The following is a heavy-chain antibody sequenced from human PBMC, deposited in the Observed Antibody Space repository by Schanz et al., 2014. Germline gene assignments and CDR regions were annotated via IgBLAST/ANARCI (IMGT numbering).Heavy chain of an antibody. Sequence: QVQLVESGGGVVQPGRSLRLSCAASGFTFSSYGMHWVRQVPGKGLEWVAVVCYDGSNKYYADSVKGRFTISRDNSKNPLYLQMNSLRTEDTAVYFCAKSYDTSGYSGFDYWGQGTLVTVSS. D-gene: IGHD3-22*01. J-gene: IGHJ4*02. CDR1: GFTFSSYG. V-gene: IGHV3-33*06. CDR2: VCYDGSNK. CDR3: AKSYDTSGYSGFDY.